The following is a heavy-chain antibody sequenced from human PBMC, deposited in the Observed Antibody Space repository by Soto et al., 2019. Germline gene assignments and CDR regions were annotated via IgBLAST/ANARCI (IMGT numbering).Heavy chain of an antibody. CDR1: GGSFSGYY. Sequence: SETLSLTCAVYGGSFSGYYWSWIRQPPGKGLEWIGEINHSGSTNYNPSLKSRVTISVDTSKNHFSLKLSSVTAADTAVYYCASTFGIAAPGFNPWGQGTLVTVSS. CDR2: INHSGST. CDR3: ASTFGIAAPGFNP. V-gene: IGHV4-34*01. D-gene: IGHD6-13*01. J-gene: IGHJ5*02.